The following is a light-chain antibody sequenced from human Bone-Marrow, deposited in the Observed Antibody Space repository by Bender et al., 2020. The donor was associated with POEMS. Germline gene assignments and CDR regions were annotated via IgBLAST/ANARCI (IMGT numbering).Light chain of an antibody. CDR3: QAWDSSTVV. Sequence: SYELTQPPSVSVSPGQTARIPCSGDRLSNKYVSWYQQKPGQSPVLVIYQDTKRPSGVPGRFSGSNSVNTATLTISGTQAMDEADYYCQAWDSSTVVFGGGTKLTVL. V-gene: IGLV3-1*01. CDR2: QDT. CDR1: RLSNKY. J-gene: IGLJ2*01.